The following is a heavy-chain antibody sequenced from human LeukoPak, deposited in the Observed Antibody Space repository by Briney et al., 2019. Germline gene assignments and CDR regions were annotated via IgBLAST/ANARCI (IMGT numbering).Heavy chain of an antibody. J-gene: IGHJ4*02. CDR1: GYTFTGYY. CDR2: INPNSDDT. Sequence: GASVKVSFKASGYTFTGYYMHWVRLAPGQGLEWMGWINPNSDDTIYAQKFQGRVTVTSDTSISTVYMELSRLRSDDTAVYYCARGYVNGWFLDYWGQGTLVTVSS. CDR3: ARGYVNGWFLDY. V-gene: IGHV1-2*02. D-gene: IGHD6-19*01.